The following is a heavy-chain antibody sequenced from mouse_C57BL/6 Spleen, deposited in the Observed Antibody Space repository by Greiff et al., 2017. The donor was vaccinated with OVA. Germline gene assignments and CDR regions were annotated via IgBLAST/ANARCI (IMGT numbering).Heavy chain of an antibody. CDR3: ARSIVTTYYFDY. J-gene: IGHJ2*01. Sequence: VQPQQSGAELVKPGALVKLSCKVSCYTFPSYWMQWVKQRPGQGLEWIGEIDPSDSYTNYNQKFKGKATLTVGTSSSTAYMQLSSLTSEDSAVYYCARSIVTTYYFDYWGQGTTLTVSS. CDR1: CYTFPSYW. V-gene: IGHV1-50*01. D-gene: IGHD2-5*01. CDR2: IDPSDSYT.